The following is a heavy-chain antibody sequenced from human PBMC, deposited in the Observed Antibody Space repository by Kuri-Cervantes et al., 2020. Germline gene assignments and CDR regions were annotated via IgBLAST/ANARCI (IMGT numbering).Heavy chain of an antibody. CDR2: ISAYNGNT. D-gene: IGHD6-19*01. V-gene: IGHV1-18*01. CDR1: GYTFTSYG. J-gene: IGHJ4*02. Sequence: ASVKVSCKASGYTFTSYGISWVRQAPGQGLEWMGWISAYNGNTNYAQKLQGRVTMTTDTSTSTAYMGLRSLRSDDTAVYYCARATQSYSSGWYKDLDYWGQGTLVTVSS. CDR3: ARATQSYSSGWYKDLDY.